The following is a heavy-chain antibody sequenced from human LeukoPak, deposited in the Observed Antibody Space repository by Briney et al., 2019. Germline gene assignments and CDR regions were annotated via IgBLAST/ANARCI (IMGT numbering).Heavy chain of an antibody. J-gene: IGHJ4*02. CDR2: IRYDGSNK. CDR1: GFSFSSYG. V-gene: IGHV3-30*02. CDR3: AKPHFDD. Sequence: PGGSLRLSCAASGFSFSSYGVHWVRQAPGKGLEWVAFIRYDGSNKYYADSVKGRFTISRDNSKNTLYLQMNSLRAGDTAVYYCAKPHFDDWGQGTLVTVSS.